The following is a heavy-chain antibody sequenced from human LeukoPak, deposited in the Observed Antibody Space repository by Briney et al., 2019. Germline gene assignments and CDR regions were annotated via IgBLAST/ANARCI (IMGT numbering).Heavy chain of an antibody. CDR3: ARGDRFRYSYADY. D-gene: IGHD5-18*01. V-gene: IGHV3-9*03. Sequence: GRSLRLSCAASGFTFDDYAMHWVRQAPGKGLEWVSGISWNSGSIGYADSVKGRFTISRDSAKNSLYLQMNSLRAEDMALYYCARGDRFRYSYADYWGQGTLVTVSS. J-gene: IGHJ4*02. CDR1: GFTFDDYA. CDR2: ISWNSGSI.